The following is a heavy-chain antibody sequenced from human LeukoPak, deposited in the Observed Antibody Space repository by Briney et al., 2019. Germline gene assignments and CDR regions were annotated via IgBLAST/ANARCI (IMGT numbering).Heavy chain of an antibody. J-gene: IGHJ3*02. D-gene: IGHD5-12*01. Sequence: SETLSLTCTVSGGSISSYYWSWIRQPPGKGLEWIGYIYYSGSTNYNPSLKSRVTISVDTSKNQFSLKLSSVTAADTAVYYCARTPRRSDYLDIWGQGTMVTVSS. CDR2: IYYSGST. CDR1: GGSISSYY. V-gene: IGHV4-59*01. CDR3: ARTPRRSDYLDI.